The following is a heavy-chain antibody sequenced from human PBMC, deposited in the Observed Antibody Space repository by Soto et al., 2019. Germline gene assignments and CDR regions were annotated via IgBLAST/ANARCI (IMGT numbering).Heavy chain of an antibody. CDR3: VKDSSYDSSGLVDY. V-gene: IGHV3-64D*06. J-gene: IGHJ4*02. CDR1: GFTFSSYA. Sequence: GGSLRLSCSASGFTFSSYAMHWVRQAPGKGLEYVSAISSNGGSTYYADSVKGRFAISRDNSKNTLYLQMSSLRAEDTAVYYCVKDSSYDSSGLVDYWGQGTLVTVSS. CDR2: ISSNGGST. D-gene: IGHD3-22*01.